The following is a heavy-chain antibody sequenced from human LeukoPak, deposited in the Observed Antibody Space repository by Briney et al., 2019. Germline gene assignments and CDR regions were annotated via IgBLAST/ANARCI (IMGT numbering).Heavy chain of an antibody. CDR2: ISGRGDFT. CDR3: ARGFWSGYRFFDH. J-gene: IGHJ4*02. D-gene: IGHD3-3*01. CDR1: GFTFSSYV. V-gene: IGHV3-23*01. Sequence: GGSLRLSCAASGFTFSSYVMSWVRQAPGKGLEWVSTISGRGDFTYYADSVKGRFTISRDNSKNNLYLQLNCLRAEDTAVYYCARGFWSGYRFFDHWGQGTLVTVSS.